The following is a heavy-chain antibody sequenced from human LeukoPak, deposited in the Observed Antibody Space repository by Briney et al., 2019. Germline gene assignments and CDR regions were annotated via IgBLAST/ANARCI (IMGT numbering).Heavy chain of an antibody. D-gene: IGHD5-12*01. V-gene: IGHV4-4*07. CDR3: ASLGGYDYGSSDY. CDR1: GGSISNYY. CDR2: IYTSGRT. J-gene: IGHJ4*02. Sequence: SETLSLTCTVSGGSISNYYWSWIRQPAGKGLDWIGRIYTSGRTSYNPSLKSRVTMSVNTSKNQFSLKLNSVTAADTAVYYCASLGGYDYGSSDYWGQGTLVTVSS.